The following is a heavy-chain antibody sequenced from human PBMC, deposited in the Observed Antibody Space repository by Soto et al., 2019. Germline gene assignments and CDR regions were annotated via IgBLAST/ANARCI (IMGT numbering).Heavy chain of an antibody. CDR3: TTDLTWFGELLSVYWFDP. CDR2: IKSKTDGGTT. D-gene: IGHD3-10*01. CDR1: GFTFSNAW. J-gene: IGHJ5*02. Sequence: EVQLVESGGGLVQPGGSLRLSCAASGFTFSNAWMSWVRQAPGKGLEWVGRIKSKTDGGTTDYAAPVKGRFTISRDDSKNTLYLQMNSLKTEDTDVYYCTTDLTWFGELLSVYWFDPWGQGTLVTVSS. V-gene: IGHV3-15*01.